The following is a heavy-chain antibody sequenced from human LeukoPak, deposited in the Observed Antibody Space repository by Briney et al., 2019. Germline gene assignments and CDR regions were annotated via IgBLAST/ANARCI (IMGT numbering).Heavy chain of an antibody. V-gene: IGHV1-18*01. J-gene: IGHJ4*02. Sequence: GASVKVSCKASGSTFTGYGISWVRQAPGQGLEWMGWISPHNGNTNYAQKLQGRVTMTTDTSTSTAYMELRSLRSDDTAVYYCATCRSGGSCSSSSFDYWGQGTLVTVSS. CDR2: ISPHNGNT. D-gene: IGHD2-15*01. CDR3: ATCRSGGSCSSSSFDY. CDR1: GSTFTGYG.